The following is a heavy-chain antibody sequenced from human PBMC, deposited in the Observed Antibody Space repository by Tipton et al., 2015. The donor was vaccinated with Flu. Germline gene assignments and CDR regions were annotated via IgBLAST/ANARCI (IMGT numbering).Heavy chain of an antibody. CDR1: GYTFTSYY. J-gene: IGHJ6*02. CDR2: INPSGGST. V-gene: IGHV1-46*01. CDR3: AREYFWPYRGSYSRGYFYGMDV. D-gene: IGHD1-26*01. Sequence: QLVQSGAEVKKPGASVKVSCKASGYTFTSYYMHWVRQAPGQGLEWMGIINPSGGSTSYAQKFQGRVTMTRDTSTSTVYMELSSLRSEDTAVYYCAREYFWPYRGSYSRGYFYGMDVWGQGTTVTVSS.